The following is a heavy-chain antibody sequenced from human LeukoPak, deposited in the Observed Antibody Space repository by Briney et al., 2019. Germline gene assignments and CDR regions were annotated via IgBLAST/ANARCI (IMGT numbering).Heavy chain of an antibody. J-gene: IGHJ4*02. CDR3: ARGRYLTTGGGAAAGFLDY. CDR2: INHSGST. V-gene: IGHV4-34*01. D-gene: IGHD6-13*01. Sequence: SETLSLTCGVSGGSFSGYYWNWIRQPPGKWLEWIWEINHSGSTNYNPSLKSRVTISVDTTQKQLSLMLSSVTAADTAVYYCARGRYLTTGGGAAAGFLDYWGQGTLVTVSS. CDR1: GGSFSGYY.